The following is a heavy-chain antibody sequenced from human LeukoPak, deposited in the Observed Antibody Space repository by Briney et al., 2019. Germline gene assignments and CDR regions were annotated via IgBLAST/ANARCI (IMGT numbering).Heavy chain of an antibody. CDR1: GFTVSSNY. D-gene: IGHD6-13*01. Sequence: GGSLRLSCAASGFTVSSNYMNWVRQAPGKGLEWVSVIYSGGTTYYADSVKGRFTISRDNSKNTLNLQMNSLRAEDTAVYYCAKGKAGGIAAGSDNWGQGTLVTVSS. V-gene: IGHV3-53*05. J-gene: IGHJ4*02. CDR2: IYSGGTT. CDR3: AKGKAGGIAAGSDN.